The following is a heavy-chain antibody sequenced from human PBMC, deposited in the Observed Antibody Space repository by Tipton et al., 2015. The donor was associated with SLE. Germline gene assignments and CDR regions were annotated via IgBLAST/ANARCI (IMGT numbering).Heavy chain of an antibody. D-gene: IGHD3-3*01. CDR1: GGSFSGYY. J-gene: IGHJ4*02. V-gene: IGHV4-34*01. CDR2: IYYSGSP. CDR3: ASGTLEWSHEPDY. Sequence: TLSLTCAVYGGSFSGYYWSWIRQLPDKGLEWIGEIYYSGSPYYNPSLKSRVTISVNTSKNQFSLRLSSVTAADTAMFYCASGTLEWSHEPDYWGQGTLVTVSS.